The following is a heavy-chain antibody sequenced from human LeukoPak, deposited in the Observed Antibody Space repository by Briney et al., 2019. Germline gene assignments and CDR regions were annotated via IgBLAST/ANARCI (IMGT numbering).Heavy chain of an antibody. CDR2: FDPEDGET. J-gene: IGHJ3*02. V-gene: IGHV1-24*01. D-gene: IGHD3-3*01. CDR1: GYTLTELS. CDR3: ARESGRFLEWLAAADAFDI. Sequence: ASVKVSCKVSGYTLTELSMHWVRQAPGKGLEWMGGFDPEDGETIYAQKFQGRVTMTEDTSTDTAYMELSSLRAEDTAVYYCARESGRFLEWLAAADAFDIWGQGTMVTVSS.